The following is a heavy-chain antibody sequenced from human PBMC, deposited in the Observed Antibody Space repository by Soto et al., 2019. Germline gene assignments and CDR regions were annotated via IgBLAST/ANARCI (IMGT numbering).Heavy chain of an antibody. V-gene: IGHV4-38-2*01. CDR1: GYSISSGYY. D-gene: IGHD3-22*01. J-gene: IGHJ4*02. Sequence: PSETLSLTCAVSGYSISSGYYWGWIRQPPGKGLEWIGSIYHSGSTYYNPSLKSRVTISVDTSKNQFSLKLSSVTAADTAVYYCARVAHYYDSSGFFDYWGQGTLVTVPS. CDR2: IYHSGST. CDR3: ARVAHYYDSSGFFDY.